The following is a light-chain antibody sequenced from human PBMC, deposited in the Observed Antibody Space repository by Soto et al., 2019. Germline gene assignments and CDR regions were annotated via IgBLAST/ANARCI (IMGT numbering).Light chain of an antibody. CDR3: SSYAGSNKMV. CDR2: EVS. Sequence: QSVLTQPPAASGSPGESVTISCTGTSGDVGRFNYVSWYQQHPGKDPKLMIHEVSKRPSGVPDRFSGSKSGNTASLTVSGLQPEDEAEYYCSSYAGSNKMVFGTGTKVTVL. V-gene: IGLV2-8*01. CDR1: SGDVGRFNY. J-gene: IGLJ1*01.